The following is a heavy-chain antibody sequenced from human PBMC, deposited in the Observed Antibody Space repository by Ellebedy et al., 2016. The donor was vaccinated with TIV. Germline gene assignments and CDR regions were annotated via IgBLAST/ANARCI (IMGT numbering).Heavy chain of an antibody. Sequence: GSLRLXXTVSGGSISSSSYYWGWIRQPPGKGLEWIGSIYYSGSTYYNPSLKSRVTISVDTSKNQFSLKLSSVTAADTAVYYCAKLWGFTSVITTRYFDYWGQGTLVTVSS. CDR1: GGSISSSSYY. J-gene: IGHJ4*02. CDR3: AKLWGFTSVITTRYFDY. V-gene: IGHV4-39*01. CDR2: IYYSGST. D-gene: IGHD3-22*01.